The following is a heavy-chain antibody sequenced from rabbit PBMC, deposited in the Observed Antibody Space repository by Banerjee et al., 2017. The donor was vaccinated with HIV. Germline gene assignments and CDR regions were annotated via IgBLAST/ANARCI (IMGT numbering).Heavy chain of an antibody. Sequence: QEQLEESGGGLVQPEASLTLTCTASGFSFSSSYWIYWVRQAPGKGLEWIGCIWIGRGDIHYASWAKGRFTVSKTSSTTVTLQMTSLTAADTATYFCARDLTGITGWNFNLWGQGTLVTVS. D-gene: IGHD1-1*01. CDR1: GFSFSSSYW. CDR3: ARDLTGITGWNFNL. CDR2: IWIGRGDI. J-gene: IGHJ4*01. V-gene: IGHV1S45*01.